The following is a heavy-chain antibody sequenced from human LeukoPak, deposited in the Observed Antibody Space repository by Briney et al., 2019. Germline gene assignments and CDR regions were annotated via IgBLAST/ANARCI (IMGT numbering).Heavy chain of an antibody. D-gene: IGHD1-26*01. CDR3: ARLYSGSYYERDY. J-gene: IGHJ4*02. CDR2: IYYGGST. V-gene: IGHV4-39*01. Sequence: PSETLSLTCTVSGDSISSDIYSWGWIRQPPGKGLEWIGTIYYGGSTYYNPSLKSRVAISVDTSKNQFSLNLSSVTAADTAVYYCARLYSGSYYERDYWGQGTLVTVSP. CDR1: GDSISSDIYS.